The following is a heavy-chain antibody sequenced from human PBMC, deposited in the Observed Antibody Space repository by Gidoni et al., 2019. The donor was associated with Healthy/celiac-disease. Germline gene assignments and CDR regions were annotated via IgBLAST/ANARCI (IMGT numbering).Heavy chain of an antibody. Sequence: QVQLVESGGGVVQPGRSLRLSFAASGFTFSSYGMHWVRQAPGKGLEWVAVISYDGSNKYYADSVKGRFTISRDNSKNTLYLQMNSLRAEDTAVYYCAKDYYYGMDVWGQGTTVTVSS. V-gene: IGHV3-30*18. CDR2: ISYDGSNK. J-gene: IGHJ6*02. CDR1: GFTFSSYG. CDR3: AKDYYYGMDV.